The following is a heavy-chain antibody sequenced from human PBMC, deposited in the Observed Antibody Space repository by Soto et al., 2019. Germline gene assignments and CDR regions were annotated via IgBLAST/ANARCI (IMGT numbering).Heavy chain of an antibody. Sequence: QVQLVQSGPDLKRPGASMKVSCKASGYTFTSYGTSWVRQAPGQGLEWMAWLSPLKGRTQYSQKAQGRVTLSTDTSSNTAYMEMTTLRVDDTAVYYCAMDYGDRPEYFKHWGQGTLVTVS. CDR2: LSPLKGRT. V-gene: IGHV1-18*04. CDR1: GYTFTSYG. CDR3: AMDYGDRPEYFKH. D-gene: IGHD4-17*01. J-gene: IGHJ1*01.